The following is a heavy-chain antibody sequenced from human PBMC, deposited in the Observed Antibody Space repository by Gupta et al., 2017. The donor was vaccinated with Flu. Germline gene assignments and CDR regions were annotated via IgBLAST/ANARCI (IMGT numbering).Heavy chain of an antibody. Sequence: WVRQAPGEGPECVSVISGGGSVTYYADSVKGRFTISRDNSKNTLYLQMNSLRAEDTAVYYCAKGSRSAFFDYWGQGTLVSVSS. CDR3: AKGSRSAFFDY. CDR2: ISGGGSVT. V-gene: IGHV3-23*01. J-gene: IGHJ4*02. D-gene: IGHD1-26*01.